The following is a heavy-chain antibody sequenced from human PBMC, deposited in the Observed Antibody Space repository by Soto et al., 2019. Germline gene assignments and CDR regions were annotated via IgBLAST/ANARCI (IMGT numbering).Heavy chain of an antibody. CDR3: ARGVTAGVDY. J-gene: IGHJ4*02. Sequence: ASVKVSCKASGYSFTSLDINWVRQTTGQGLEWMGWMQPSSGRTGYAQKFQGRVTMTRDTSINTAYMELSSLTSDDTAFYYCARGVTAGVDYGCEGTLVTVSS. D-gene: IGHD1-26*01. V-gene: IGHV1-8*01. CDR2: MQPSSGRT. CDR1: GYSFTSLD.